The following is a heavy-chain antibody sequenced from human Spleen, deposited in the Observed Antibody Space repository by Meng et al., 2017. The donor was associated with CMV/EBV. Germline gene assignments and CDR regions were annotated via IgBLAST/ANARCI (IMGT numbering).Heavy chain of an antibody. CDR2: IYYSGST. J-gene: IGHJ4*02. CDR3: ATIAARAPIFDY. Sequence: QGQWQDAGPVMVKPSQTLSLTGAGSGGSISSCDYYWSWIRQPPGKGLEWIGYIYYSGSTYYNPSLKSRVTISVDTSKNQFSLKLSSVTAADTAVYYCATIAARAPIFDYWGQGTLVTVSS. CDR1: GGSISSCDYY. V-gene: IGHV4-30-4*08. D-gene: IGHD6-6*01.